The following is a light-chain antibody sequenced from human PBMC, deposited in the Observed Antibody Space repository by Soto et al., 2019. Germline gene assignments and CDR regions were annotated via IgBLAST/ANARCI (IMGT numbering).Light chain of an antibody. J-gene: IGKJ2*01. Sequence: DIQMTQSPSTLSASVGDRVTITCRASESINTWLAWYQQKPGKSPKLLMFDASSLESGVPSRFSGRGSGKEFTLTISSLQADDFATYYCQQYNTFPHTFGQGTKLAMK. CDR3: QQYNTFPHT. CDR1: ESINTW. CDR2: DAS. V-gene: IGKV1-5*01.